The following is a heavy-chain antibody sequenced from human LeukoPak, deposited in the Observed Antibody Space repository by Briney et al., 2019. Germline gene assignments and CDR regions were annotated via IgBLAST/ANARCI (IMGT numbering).Heavy chain of an antibody. CDR3: ARVGGISDFDY. J-gene: IGHJ4*02. CDR2: ISSNGGST. CDR1: GFTFSSYA. Sequence: PGGSLRLSCSASGFTFSSYAMHWVRQAPGKGLEYVSAISSNGGSTYYADSVKGRFTISRDNAESTLYLLMNSLRAEDTAVYYCARVGGISDFDYWGQGALVTVSS. V-gene: IGHV3-64*04. D-gene: IGHD4-23*01.